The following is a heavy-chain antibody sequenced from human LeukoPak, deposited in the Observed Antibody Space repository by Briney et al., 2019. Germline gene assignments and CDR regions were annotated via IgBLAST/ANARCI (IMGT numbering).Heavy chain of an antibody. D-gene: IGHD2/OR15-2a*01. J-gene: IGHJ3*02. V-gene: IGHV3-48*03. CDR1: GFTFSSYE. CDR2: ISSSGSTI. Sequence: HPGGSLRLSCAASGFTFSSYEMNWVRQAPGKGLEWVSYISSSGSTIYYADSVKGRFTISRDNAKNSLYLQMNSLRAEDTAVYYCAKLPSTTIRVRTDAFDIWGQGTMVTVSS. CDR3: AKLPSTTIRVRTDAFDI.